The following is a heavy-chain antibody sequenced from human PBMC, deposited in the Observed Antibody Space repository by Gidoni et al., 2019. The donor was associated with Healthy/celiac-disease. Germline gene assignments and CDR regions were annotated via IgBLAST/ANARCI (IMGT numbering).Heavy chain of an antibody. Sequence: WVRQAPGKGLEWVSVIYSGGSTYYADSVKGRFTISRHNSKNTLYLQMNSLRAEDTAVYYCASSGWYNAGGDYWGQGTLVTVSS. D-gene: IGHD6-19*01. V-gene: IGHV3-53*04. CDR2: IYSGGST. J-gene: IGHJ4*02. CDR3: ASSGWYNAGGDY.